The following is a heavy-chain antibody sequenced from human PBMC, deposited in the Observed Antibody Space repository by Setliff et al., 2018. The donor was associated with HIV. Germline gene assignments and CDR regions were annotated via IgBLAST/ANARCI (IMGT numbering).Heavy chain of an antibody. Sequence: SETLSLTCAVSGYSISSGYYWGWIRQPPGQGLEWIGTIYHSGSTYYNPSLKSRLTISVDTSKNQFSLQLNSVTAADTAVYYCARVRGSSGWYVFDYWGQGTLVTVSS. CDR3: ARVRGSSGWYVFDY. D-gene: IGHD6-19*01. CDR2: IYHSGST. V-gene: IGHV4-38-2*01. CDR1: GYSISSGYY. J-gene: IGHJ4*02.